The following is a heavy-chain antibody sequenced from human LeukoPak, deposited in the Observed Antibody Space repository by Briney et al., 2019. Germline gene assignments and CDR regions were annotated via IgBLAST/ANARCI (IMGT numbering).Heavy chain of an antibody. D-gene: IGHD3-22*01. J-gene: IGHJ4*02. Sequence: PGGSLRLSCAASGFNFNTYAMKWVRQAPGKGLEWLAVVLFDGSDQYYADSVQGRFTISRDNSQNTLYLQMDSLRVEDTAVYYCATEGYYYDSSGYHYWGQGTLVTVSS. CDR1: GFNFNTYA. CDR2: VLFDGSDQ. V-gene: IGHV3-30*04. CDR3: ATEGYYYDSSGYHY.